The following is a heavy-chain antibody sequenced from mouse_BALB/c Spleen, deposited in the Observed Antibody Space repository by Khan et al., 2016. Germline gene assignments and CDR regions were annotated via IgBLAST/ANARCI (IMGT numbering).Heavy chain of an antibody. CDR2: IFPGSGST. CDR3: ARSYYGYFAMDY. CDR1: AYTFTDYY. V-gene: IGHV1-77*01. Sequence: QVQLQQSGTELPRPGASVKLSCKASAYTFTDYYVNWVKQRTGQGLEWIGEIFPGSGSTYYNEKFKGKATLTADTSSSTAYMQLSSLTSEDSAVYFCARSYYGYFAMDYWGHGTSVTVSS. J-gene: IGHJ4*01. D-gene: IGHD1-2*01.